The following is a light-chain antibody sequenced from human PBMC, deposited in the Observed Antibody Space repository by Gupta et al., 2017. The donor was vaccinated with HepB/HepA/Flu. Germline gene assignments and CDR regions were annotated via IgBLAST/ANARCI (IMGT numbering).Light chain of an antibody. CDR1: DIGSKS. CDR2: DDS. CDR3: QVWDSGSDHWV. J-gene: IGLJ3*02. V-gene: IGLV3-21*04. Sequence: SYVLTQPPSVSVAPGKTARMTCGGNDIGSKSVYWYQQRSGQAPMLVIYDDSDRPLGIPERFSGSNSGNTATLTISRVEAGDEADYYCQVWDSGSDHWVFGTGTTLTVL.